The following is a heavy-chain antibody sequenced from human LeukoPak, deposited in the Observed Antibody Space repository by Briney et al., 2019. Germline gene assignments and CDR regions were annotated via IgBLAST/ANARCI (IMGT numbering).Heavy chain of an antibody. CDR3: ARAACSGVSCYGADFCYYMDV. D-gene: IGHD2-15*01. Sequence: GGSLTLSCAASGFFVSDNYMAWVRQAPEKGLEWVSTIYSGGSTYYARSVEGRFVIPRDTSKNSFFLQMDGLRVEDTAVYFCARAACSGVSCYGADFCYYMDVWGEGTTVTVSS. CDR1: GFFVSDNY. CDR2: IYSGGST. J-gene: IGHJ6*03. V-gene: IGHV3-53*01.